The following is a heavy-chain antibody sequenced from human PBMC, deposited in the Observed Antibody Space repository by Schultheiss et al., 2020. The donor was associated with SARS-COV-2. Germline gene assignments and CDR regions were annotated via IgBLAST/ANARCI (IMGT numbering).Heavy chain of an antibody. CDR1: GGSISSTNW. V-gene: IGHV4-4*02. D-gene: IGHD3-3*01. Sequence: SETLSLTCAVSGGSISSTNWWSWVRQPPEKGLEWIGEIYHSGNTKYNPSLGSRVTISVDKSKNQFSLKLSSVTAADTAVYYCARVHHDFWSGYSDERDYWGQGTLVTVSS. CDR2: IYHSGNT. CDR3: ARVHHDFWSGYSDERDY. J-gene: IGHJ4*02.